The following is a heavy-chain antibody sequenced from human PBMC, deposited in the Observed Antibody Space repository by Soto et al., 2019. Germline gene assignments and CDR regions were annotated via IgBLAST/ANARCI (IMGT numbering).Heavy chain of an antibody. CDR1: GFSFNNYA. J-gene: IGHJ4*02. CDR2: IGHSGYSI. Sequence: DVQLLESGGGLIQPGGSLRLSFAAPGFSFNNYAMAWFRQAPGKALEWVSSIGHSGYSINYGDSVKGRFTISRDNSNNILFLEMTGLRAEDTAVYYCARSDDKDILTGCYNWGQGALVTVSS. V-gene: IGHV3-23*01. CDR3: ARSDDKDILTGCYN. D-gene: IGHD3-9*01.